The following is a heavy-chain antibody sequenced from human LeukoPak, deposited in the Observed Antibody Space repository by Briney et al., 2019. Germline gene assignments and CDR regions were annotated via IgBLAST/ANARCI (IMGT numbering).Heavy chain of an antibody. CDR2: ISGSGDRT. Sequence: GGSLRLSCAASGSTFSIYAMSWVRQAPGKGLEWVSAISGSGDRTYYADSVKGRFTISRDNSKNTLYLQMNSLRAEDTAVYYCAKIFGAVIQTPHEDYWGQGTLVTVSS. CDR3: AKIFGAVIQTPHEDY. CDR1: GSTFSIYA. V-gene: IGHV3-23*01. D-gene: IGHD3-3*01. J-gene: IGHJ4*02.